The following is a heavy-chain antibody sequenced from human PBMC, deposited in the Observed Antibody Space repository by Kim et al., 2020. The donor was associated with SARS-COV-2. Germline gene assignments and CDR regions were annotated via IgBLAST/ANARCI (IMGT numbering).Heavy chain of an antibody. J-gene: IGHJ3*02. D-gene: IGHD1-26*01. Sequence: YDPSHKSRVAISVDTSKNQFSLKLGSVTAADTAVYYCARTALGAKDAFDIWGQGTMVTVSS. CDR3: ARTALGAKDAFDI. V-gene: IGHV4-4*09.